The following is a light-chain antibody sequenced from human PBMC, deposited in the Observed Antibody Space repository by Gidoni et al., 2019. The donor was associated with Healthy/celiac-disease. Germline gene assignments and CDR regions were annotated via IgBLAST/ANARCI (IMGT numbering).Light chain of an antibody. CDR3: SSYAGSNNYV. Sequence: PGQSVTISCTGTSSDVGGYNYVSWYQQHPGKAPKLMIYEVSKRPSGFPDRFFGSKSGNTASLTVSGLQAEDEADYYCSSYAGSNNYVFGTGTKVTVL. CDR2: EVS. V-gene: IGLV2-8*03. CDR1: SSDVGGYNY. J-gene: IGLJ1*01.